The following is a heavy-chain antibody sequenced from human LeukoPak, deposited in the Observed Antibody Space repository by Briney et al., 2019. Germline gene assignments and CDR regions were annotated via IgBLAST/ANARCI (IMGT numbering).Heavy chain of an antibody. Sequence: SETLSLTCTVSGGSISNYHWSWIRQPAGKGLEWIGQIHTSGSTNYNPPLKSRVTMSIDTPENQLSLTIRSVTAADTDVYYCARRDISSGWSFDYWGQGTLVTVSS. D-gene: IGHD6-19*01. V-gene: IGHV4-4*07. J-gene: IGHJ4*02. CDR2: IHTSGST. CDR3: ARRDISSGWSFDY. CDR1: GGSISNYH.